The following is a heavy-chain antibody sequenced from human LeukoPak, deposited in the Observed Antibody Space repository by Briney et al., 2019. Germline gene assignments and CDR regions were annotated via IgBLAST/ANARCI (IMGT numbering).Heavy chain of an antibody. CDR1: GYTFTSNY. CDR2: IYPRDGST. CDR3: ARDQEGFDY. V-gene: IGHV1-46*01. Sequence: ASVKVSCTASGYTFTSNYIHWVRQAPGQGLEWMGMIYPRDGSTSYAPKFQGRVTVTRDTSTSTVHMELSGLRSEDTAVYYCARDQEGFDYWGQGTLVTVSS. J-gene: IGHJ4*02.